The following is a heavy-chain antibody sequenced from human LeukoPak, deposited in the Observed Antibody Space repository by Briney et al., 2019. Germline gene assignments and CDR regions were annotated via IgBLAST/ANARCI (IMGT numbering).Heavy chain of an antibody. D-gene: IGHD4-17*01. Sequence: RGSLRLSCAASGFTFSNAWMSWVRQAPGKGLEWVGRIKSKTDGGTTDYAAPVKGRFTISRDDSKNTLYLQMNSLKTEDTAVYYCTTDQDYGDYPHWGQGTLVTVSS. CDR2: IKSKTDGGTT. V-gene: IGHV3-15*01. J-gene: IGHJ4*02. CDR3: TTDQDYGDYPH. CDR1: GFTFSNAW.